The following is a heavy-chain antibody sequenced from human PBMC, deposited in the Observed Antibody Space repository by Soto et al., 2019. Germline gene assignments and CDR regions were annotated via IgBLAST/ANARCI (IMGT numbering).Heavy chain of an antibody. J-gene: IGHJ6*02. CDR1: GYTFTSYG. D-gene: IGHD2-15*01. CDR2: ISAYSGNT. V-gene: IGHV1-18*01. Sequence: QVQLVQSGAEVKKPGASVKVSCKASGYTFTSYGITWVRQAPGQGLEWMGWISAYSGNTNYAQQLQDRVTMTTDTSRSTAYMEPRSLRSDNTAVYYCAREICSGGSCYGRYYGRDVSGQGTTVTVSS. CDR3: AREICSGGSCYGRYYGRDV.